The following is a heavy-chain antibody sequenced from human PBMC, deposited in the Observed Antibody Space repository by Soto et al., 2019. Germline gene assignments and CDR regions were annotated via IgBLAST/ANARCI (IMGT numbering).Heavy chain of an antibody. D-gene: IGHD2-21*02. J-gene: IGHJ5*02. CDR1: GFTLSDYY. Sequence: GGSLRLSCAASGFTLSDYYMSWIRQAPGKGLEWVSYISSSSSYTNYADSVKGRFTISRDNAKNSLYLQMNSLRAEDTAVYYCAGDQVTHGWFDPWGQGTLVTVSS. V-gene: IGHV3-11*06. CDR2: ISSSSSYT. CDR3: AGDQVTHGWFDP.